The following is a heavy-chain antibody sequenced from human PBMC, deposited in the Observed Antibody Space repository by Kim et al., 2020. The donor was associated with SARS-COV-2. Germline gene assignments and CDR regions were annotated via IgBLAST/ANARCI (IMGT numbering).Heavy chain of an antibody. CDR1: GYSFSTYW. CDR3: AQRSAVSAFFDY. CDR2: IYPGDSDA. Sequence: GESLKISCKGSGYSFSTYWIGWVRQMPGKGLEWMGIIYPGDSDARYSPSFQGQVTISTDKSISTAYLQWSSLKASDTAMYYCAQRSAVSAFFDYWGQGTLVTVSS. D-gene: IGHD6-19*01. J-gene: IGHJ4*02. V-gene: IGHV5-51*01.